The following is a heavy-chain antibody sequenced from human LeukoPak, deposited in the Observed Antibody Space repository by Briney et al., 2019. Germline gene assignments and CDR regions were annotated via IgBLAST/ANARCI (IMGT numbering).Heavy chain of an antibody. J-gene: IGHJ4*02. V-gene: IGHV1-2*02. CDR1: GYTFTGYY. CDR3: ARVGLGYCSSTSCYGDGY. Sequence: ASVKVSCKASGYTFTGYYMHWVRQAPGQGLEWMGWINPNSGGTNYAQKFQGRVTMTRDTSISTAYMELSRLRSDDTAVYYCARVGLGYCSSTSCYGDGYWGQGTLVTVSS. CDR2: INPNSGGT. D-gene: IGHD2-2*01.